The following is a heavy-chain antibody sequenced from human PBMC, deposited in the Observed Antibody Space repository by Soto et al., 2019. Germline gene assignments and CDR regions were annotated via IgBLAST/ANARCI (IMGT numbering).Heavy chain of an antibody. D-gene: IGHD1-20*01. J-gene: IGHJ4*02. V-gene: IGHV3-72*01. CDR3: ARDTTWYSWHDDY. CDR2: IRKKVNSYTT. Sequence: GGSLRLSCAASGFTFSDHYMDWVRQAPGKGLEWVGRIRKKVNSYTTEYAASVKGRFTISRDDSKDSLYLQMNSLKTEDTAVYYCARDTTWYSWHDDYWGLGTLVTVSS. CDR1: GFTFSDHY.